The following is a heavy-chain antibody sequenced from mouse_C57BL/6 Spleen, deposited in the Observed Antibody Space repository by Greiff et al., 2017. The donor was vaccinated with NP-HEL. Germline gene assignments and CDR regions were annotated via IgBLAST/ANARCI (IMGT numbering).Heavy chain of an antibody. CDR3: ARPPYYYGSSYGWYFDV. J-gene: IGHJ1*03. Sequence: QVQLQQPGAELVMPGASVKLSCKASGYTFTSYWMHWVKQRPGQGLEWIGEIDPSDSYTNYNQKFKGKSTLTVDKSSSTAYMQLSSLTSEDSAVYYWARPPYYYGSSYGWYFDVWGTGTTVTVSS. D-gene: IGHD1-1*01. CDR2: IDPSDSYT. V-gene: IGHV1-69*01. CDR1: GYTFTSYW.